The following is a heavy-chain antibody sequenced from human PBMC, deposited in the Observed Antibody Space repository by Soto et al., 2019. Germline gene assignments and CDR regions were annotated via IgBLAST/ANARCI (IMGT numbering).Heavy chain of an antibody. CDR3: ARHHEYCSGGTCYVVDY. J-gene: IGHJ4*02. D-gene: IGHD2-15*01. V-gene: IGHV4-59*08. CDR2: VYYTGST. CDR1: GASISPYY. Sequence: QVQLQESGPGLVKPSETLSLTCTVSGASISPYYWTWIRQPPGKELEWIGYVYYTGSTNYSPSLEIRVTMSLDTSKSQSSMMLTSVTAADTAVYYCARHHEYCSGGTCYVVDYWGPGTLVTVSS.